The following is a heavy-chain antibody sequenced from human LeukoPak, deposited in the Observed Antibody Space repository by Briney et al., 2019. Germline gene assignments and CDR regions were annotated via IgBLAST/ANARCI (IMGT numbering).Heavy chain of an antibody. CDR1: GYTFTSYG. V-gene: IGHV1-18*01. J-gene: IGHJ4*02. D-gene: IGHD3-10*01. Sequence: ASVKVSCKASGYTFTSYGISWVRQAPGQGLEWMGWISAYNGNTNYAQKLQGRVTMTTDTSTSTAYMELRSLRSDDTAVYYCARVLNNLYYYGSGSYYKSGASIDYWGQGTLVTVSS. CDR3: ARVLNNLYYYGSGSYYKSGASIDY. CDR2: ISAYNGNT.